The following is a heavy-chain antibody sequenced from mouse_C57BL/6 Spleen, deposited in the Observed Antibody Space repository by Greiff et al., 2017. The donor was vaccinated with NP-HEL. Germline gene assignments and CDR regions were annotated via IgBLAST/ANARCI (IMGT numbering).Heavy chain of an antibody. V-gene: IGHV1-55*01. CDR1: GYTFTSYW. J-gene: IGHJ3*01. Sequence: QVHVKQSGAELVKPGASVKMSCKASGYTFTSYWITWVKQRPGQGLEWIGDIYPGSGSTNYNEKFKSKATLTVDTSSSTAYMQLSSLTSEDSAVYYCAREGTGTSWFAYWGQGTLVTVSA. CDR2: IYPGSGST. D-gene: IGHD4-1*01. CDR3: AREGTGTSWFAY.